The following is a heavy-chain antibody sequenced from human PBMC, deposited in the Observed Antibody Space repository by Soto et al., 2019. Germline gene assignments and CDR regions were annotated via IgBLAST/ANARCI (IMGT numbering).Heavy chain of an antibody. CDR3: ARCRFRYYFDY. CDR2: IIPIFGTA. Sequence: ASVKVSCKASGGTFSSYAISWVRQAPGQGLEWMGGIIPIFGTANYAQKCQGRVTITADESTSTAYMELSSLRSEDTAVYYCARCRFRYYFDYWGQGTLVTVSS. J-gene: IGHJ4*02. V-gene: IGHV1-69*13. CDR1: GGTFSSYA.